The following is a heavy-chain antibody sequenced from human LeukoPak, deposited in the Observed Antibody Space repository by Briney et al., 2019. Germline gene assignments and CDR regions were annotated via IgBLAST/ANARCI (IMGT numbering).Heavy chain of an antibody. CDR3: ARGKYDILTGFPQNWFDS. V-gene: IGHV3-23*01. CDR1: GFTFSGDA. J-gene: IGHJ5*01. Sequence: PGGSLRLSCAASGFTFSGDAMSWVRQAPGKGLEWVSAISGSGGSTYYADSVKGRFTISRDNSKNTLYLQMNSLRAEDTAVYYCARGKYDILTGFPQNWFDSWGQGTLVTVSS. D-gene: IGHD3-9*01. CDR2: ISGSGGST.